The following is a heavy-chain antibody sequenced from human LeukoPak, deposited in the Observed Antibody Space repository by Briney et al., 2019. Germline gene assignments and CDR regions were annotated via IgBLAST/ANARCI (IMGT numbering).Heavy chain of an antibody. CDR3: ARGSLHTAMASDY. J-gene: IGHJ4*02. Sequence: SVKVSCKASGGTFSSYAISWVRQAPGQGLEWMGRIIPILGIANYAQKFRGRVTITADKSTSTAYMELSSLRSEDTAVYYCARGSLHTAMASDYWGQGTLVTVSS. CDR2: IIPILGIA. D-gene: IGHD5-18*01. V-gene: IGHV1-69*04. CDR1: GGTFSSYA.